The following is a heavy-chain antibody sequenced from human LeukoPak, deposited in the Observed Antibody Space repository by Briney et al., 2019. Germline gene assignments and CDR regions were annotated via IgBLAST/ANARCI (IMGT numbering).Heavy chain of an antibody. V-gene: IGHV3-64*01. CDR3: ARVRWSSAFDY. CDR1: GFIFSTYA. Sequence: GGSLRLSCAASGFIFSTYAMHWVRQAPGKGLEYVAAITSNGGSTYYASSVKGRFTISRDNSKNTLYLQMGSLRAEDMAVYYCARVRWSSAFDYWGQGTLVTVSS. D-gene: IGHD1-26*01. J-gene: IGHJ4*02. CDR2: ITSNGGST.